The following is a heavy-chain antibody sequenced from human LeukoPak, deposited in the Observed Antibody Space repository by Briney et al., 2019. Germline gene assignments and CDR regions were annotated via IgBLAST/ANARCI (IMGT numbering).Heavy chain of an antibody. CDR2: IKEDESKK. CDR3: ARGRSVVMDGGVAIERFDP. V-gene: IGHV3-7*03. Sequence: GGPLRLSCAASGFTFNNYWMSWVREAPGRRLECVVNIKEDESKKYYVDSVKGRLTISRDNAKNSLYLQMNSLRAHDTALYYWARGRSVVMDGGVAIERFDPWGQGTLVTVSS. J-gene: IGHJ5*02. D-gene: IGHD3-3*01. CDR1: GFTFNNYW.